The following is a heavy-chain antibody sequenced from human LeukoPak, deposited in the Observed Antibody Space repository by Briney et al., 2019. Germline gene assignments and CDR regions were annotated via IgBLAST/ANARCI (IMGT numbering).Heavy chain of an antibody. V-gene: IGHV4-59*08. Sequence: SETLSLACTVSGGSISSYYWSWIRQPPGKGLEWIGYIYYSGSTNYNPSLKSRVTISVDTSKNQFSLKLSSVTAADTAVYYCARGLPLGLRYFDWIPYYFDYWGQGTLVTVSS. J-gene: IGHJ4*02. CDR2: IYYSGST. D-gene: IGHD3-9*01. CDR1: GGSISSYY. CDR3: ARGLPLGLRYFDWIPYYFDY.